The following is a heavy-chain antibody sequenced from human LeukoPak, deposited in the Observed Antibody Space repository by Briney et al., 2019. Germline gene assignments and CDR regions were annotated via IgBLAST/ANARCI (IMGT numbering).Heavy chain of an antibody. CDR3: ARGYCSSTSCYMDV. J-gene: IGHJ6*02. D-gene: IGHD2-2*01. CDR2: INAGNGSI. V-gene: IGHV1-3*01. Sequence: GASVKVSCKASGHTSTTYAIHWVRQAPGQGLEWMGWINAGNGSIKYSQKFQGRVTITGDTSASTAYMELSSLRSEDTAVYYCARGYCSSTSCYMDVWGQGTTVTVSS. CDR1: GHTSTTYA.